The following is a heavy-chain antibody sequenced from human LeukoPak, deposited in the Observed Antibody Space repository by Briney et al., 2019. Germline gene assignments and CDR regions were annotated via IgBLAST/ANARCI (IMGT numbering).Heavy chain of an antibody. CDR2: SSDSGGT. CDR3: AKNGQSGFSFDP. Sequence: SETLSLTCAVYGGSLNGHYWSWIRQPPGKGLEWIGESSDSGGTKFNPSLKSRVTISADTSKNQFSLKLSSVTAADTAVYHCAKNGQSGFSFDPWGRGTLVTVSS. V-gene: IGHV4-34*01. CDR1: GGSLNGHY. J-gene: IGHJ5*02. D-gene: IGHD1-26*01.